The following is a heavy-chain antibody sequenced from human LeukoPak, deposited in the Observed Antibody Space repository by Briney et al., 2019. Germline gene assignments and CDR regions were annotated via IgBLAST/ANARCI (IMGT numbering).Heavy chain of an antibody. CDR1: GYSFTTYW. Sequence: GESLKISCKDSGYSFTTYWIGWVRQMPGKGLEWMGIIYPSDSDTRYSPSFQGQVTISADKSISTAYLQWISLKASDTAMYYCARLGGGNGRLSYFDYWGQGTLVTVSS. J-gene: IGHJ4*02. CDR2: IYPSDSDT. D-gene: IGHD2-15*01. CDR3: ARLGGGNGRLSYFDY. V-gene: IGHV5-51*01.